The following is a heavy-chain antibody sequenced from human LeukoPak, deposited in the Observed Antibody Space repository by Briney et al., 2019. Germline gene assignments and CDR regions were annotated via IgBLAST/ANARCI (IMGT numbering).Heavy chain of an antibody. CDR2: IIPILGIA. Sequence: SVTVSCKASGGTFSSYAISWVRQAPGQGLEWMGRIIPILGIANYAQKFQGRVTITADKSTSTAYMELSSLRSEDTAVYYCAGGWYNNYYGMDVWGQGTTVTVSS. J-gene: IGHJ6*02. V-gene: IGHV1-69*04. D-gene: IGHD6-19*01. CDR1: GGTFSSYA. CDR3: AGGWYNNYYGMDV.